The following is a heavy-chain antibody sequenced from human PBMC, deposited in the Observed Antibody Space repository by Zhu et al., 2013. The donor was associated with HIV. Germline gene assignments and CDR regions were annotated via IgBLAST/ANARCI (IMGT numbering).Heavy chain of an antibody. CDR3: ARTRSSSLGDELDV. V-gene: IGHV1-46*01. CDR2: INPSDGGT. J-gene: IGHJ6*02. CDR1: GGTFSSYA. D-gene: IGHD6-13*01. Sequence: QVQLVQSGAEVKKPGSSVKVSCKASGGTFSSYAISWVRQAPGQGLEWMGIINPSDGGTTYAQKFQGRVTMTRDTSTRTIYMEMNSLRSEDTAVYYCARTRSSSLGDELDVVGPRDHGHRLL.